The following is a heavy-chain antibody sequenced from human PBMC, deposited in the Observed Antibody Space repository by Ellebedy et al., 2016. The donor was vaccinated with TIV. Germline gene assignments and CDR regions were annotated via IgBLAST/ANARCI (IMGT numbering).Heavy chain of an antibody. D-gene: IGHD3-10*01. CDR1: GGTSSSYA. Sequence: SVKVSCXAAGGTSSSYAINWVRQAPGHGLDWLGRIIPMFRTTDYAQKFQDRVTITADESTGTVFMELSNVNAEDTAVYYCGWGFGELFRWIDPWGQGTLVTVSS. V-gene: IGHV1-69*13. CDR3: GWGFGELFRWIDP. J-gene: IGHJ5*02. CDR2: IIPMFRTT.